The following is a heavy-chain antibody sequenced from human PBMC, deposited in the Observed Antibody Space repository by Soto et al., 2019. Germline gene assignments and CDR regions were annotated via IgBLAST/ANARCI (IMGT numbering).Heavy chain of an antibody. D-gene: IGHD1-20*01. Sequence: QVQLQESGPGLVKPSETLSLTCTVSGVSITSYYWSWIRQPAGKGLEWIGRIYSSGSTNYNPSLKSRVTMSIDTFTNQFSLKLSSVTAADTAVYYCACLYNWNGWSDYWGQGTLVTVSS. CDR1: GVSITSYY. J-gene: IGHJ4*02. CDR3: ACLYNWNGWSDY. CDR2: IYSSGST. V-gene: IGHV4-4*07.